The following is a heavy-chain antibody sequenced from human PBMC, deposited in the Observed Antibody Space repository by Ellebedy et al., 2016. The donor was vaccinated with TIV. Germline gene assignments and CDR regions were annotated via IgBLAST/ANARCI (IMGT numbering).Heavy chain of an antibody. CDR2: IYHSGNT. V-gene: IGHV4-38-2*02. J-gene: IGHJ4*02. CDR3: ARGRVIAASGHDFDF. Sequence: SETLSLXXTVSNYSISSGYYWGWLRQPPGKGLEWFGTIYHSGNTYYSPSLKSRVTISVDTSKNQFSLRLNSVTAADTAVYYCARGRVIAASGHDFDFWGQGTLVTVSS. D-gene: IGHD6-13*01. CDR1: NYSISSGYY.